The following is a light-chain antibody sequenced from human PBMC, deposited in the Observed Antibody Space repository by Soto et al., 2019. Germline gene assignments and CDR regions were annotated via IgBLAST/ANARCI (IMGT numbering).Light chain of an antibody. CDR3: QKYNSPPWT. CDR2: AAS. J-gene: IGKJ1*01. CDR1: QGISNY. Sequence: DIQMTQSPSSLSASVGDRVTITCRASQGISNYLAWYQLKPGKVPKLLIYAASTLQSGVPSRFSGSGSGTDFTLTISSLQPEDVATYYCQKYNSPPWTFGQGTKVEVK. V-gene: IGKV1-27*01.